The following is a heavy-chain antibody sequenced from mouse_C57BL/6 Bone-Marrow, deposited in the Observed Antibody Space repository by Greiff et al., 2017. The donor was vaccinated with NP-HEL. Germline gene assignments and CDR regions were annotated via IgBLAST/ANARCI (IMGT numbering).Heavy chain of an antibody. CDR1: GFSLTSYG. D-gene: IGHD2-5*01. J-gene: IGHJ4*01. V-gene: IGHV2-2*01. CDR2: IWSGGST. Sequence: VKVVESGPGLVQPSQSLSITCTVSGFSLTSYGVHWVRQSPGKGLEWLGVIWSGGSTDYNAAFISRLSISKDNSKSQVFFKMNSLQADDTAIYYCARKWTYYSKGKYAMDYWGQGTSVTVSS. CDR3: ARKWTYYSKGKYAMDY.